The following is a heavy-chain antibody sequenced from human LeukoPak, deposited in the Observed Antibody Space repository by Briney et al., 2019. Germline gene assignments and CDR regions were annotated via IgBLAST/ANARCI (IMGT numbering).Heavy chain of an antibody. CDR2: ILPVSGIT. V-gene: IGHV1-69*13. CDR1: GGTLSTHG. CDR3: AIGGWGGSYTQNWFDP. J-gene: IGHJ5*02. D-gene: IGHD1-26*01. Sequence: GASVKVSCKASGGTLSTHGISWVRQAPGQGLEWMGGILPVSGITSDARKFQDRVTITADESTNTVYMQLSSLTSEDTAVYYCAIGGWGGSYTQNWFDPWGQGTLVTVSS.